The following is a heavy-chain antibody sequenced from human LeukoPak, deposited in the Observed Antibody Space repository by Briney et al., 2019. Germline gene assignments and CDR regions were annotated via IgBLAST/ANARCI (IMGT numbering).Heavy chain of an antibody. V-gene: IGHV4-59*01. Sequence: SETLSLTCTVSGGSISSYYWSWIRQPPGKGLEWIGYIYYSGSTNYNPSLKSRVTISVDTSKNQFSLKLSSVTAADTAVYYCARDNPYYDFWSGYYMSGMDVWGQGTTVTVSS. CDR3: ARDNPYYDFWSGYYMSGMDV. CDR2: IYYSGST. CDR1: GGSISSYY. D-gene: IGHD3-3*01. J-gene: IGHJ6*02.